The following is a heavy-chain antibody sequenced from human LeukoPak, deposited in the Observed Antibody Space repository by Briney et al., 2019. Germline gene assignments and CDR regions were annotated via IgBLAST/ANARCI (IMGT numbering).Heavy chain of an antibody. V-gene: IGHV3-11*06. CDR3: ARDPTSSSWHIRRYNWFDP. J-gene: IGHJ5*02. D-gene: IGHD6-13*01. Sequence: GGSLRLSCAASGFTFSDYYMSRIRQAPGKGLEWVSSISSSSSYIYYADSVKGRFTISRDNAKNSLYLQMNSLRAEDTAVYYCARDPTSSSWHIRRYNWFDPWGQGTLVTVSS. CDR2: ISSSSSYI. CDR1: GFTFSDYY.